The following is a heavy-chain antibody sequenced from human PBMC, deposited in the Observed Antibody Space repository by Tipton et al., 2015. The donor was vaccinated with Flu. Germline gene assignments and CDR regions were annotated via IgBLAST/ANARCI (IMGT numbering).Heavy chain of an antibody. CDR2: INHSGST. D-gene: IGHD3-16*01. J-gene: IGHJ4*02. CDR3: ARGYGYDRGGDY. CDR1: GGSFSGYY. Sequence: PSLTCAVYGGSFSGYYWSWIRQPPGKGLEWIGEINHSGSTNYNPSLKSRVTISVDTSKNQFSLKLSSVTAADTAVYYCARGYGYDRGGDYWGQGTLVTVSS. V-gene: IGHV4-34*01.